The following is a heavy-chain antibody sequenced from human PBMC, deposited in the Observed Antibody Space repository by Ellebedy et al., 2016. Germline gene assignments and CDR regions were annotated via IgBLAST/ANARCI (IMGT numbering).Heavy chain of an antibody. Sequence: GESLKISXAASGFTFSSSWMQWVRQAPGKGLVWVSRMNSDGSSTSYADSVKGRFTISRDNSKNTLYLQMNSLRAEDTAVYYCAKRKVVVPAEVSWGQGTLVTVSS. V-gene: IGHV3-74*01. D-gene: IGHD2-2*01. CDR1: GFTFSSSW. CDR3: AKRKVVVPAEVS. J-gene: IGHJ5*02. CDR2: MNSDGSST.